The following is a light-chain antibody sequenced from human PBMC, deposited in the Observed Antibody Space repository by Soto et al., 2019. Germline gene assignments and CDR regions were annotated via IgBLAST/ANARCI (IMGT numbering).Light chain of an antibody. CDR1: QGISSA. Sequence: AIQLTQSPSSLSASVGDRVTITCRASQGISSALAWYQQKPGKAPKLLIYDASSLESGGPSRFSGSGSGTDFTLTISSLQPEDFATYYCQQFNSYPPLTFGGGTNVEIK. J-gene: IGKJ4*01. CDR3: QQFNSYPPLT. V-gene: IGKV1-13*02. CDR2: DAS.